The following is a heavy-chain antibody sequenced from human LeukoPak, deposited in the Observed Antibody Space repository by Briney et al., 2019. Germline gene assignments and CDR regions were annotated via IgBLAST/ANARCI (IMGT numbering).Heavy chain of an antibody. CDR2: IKEDGSEK. D-gene: IGHD2-15*01. CDR3: AVLRGGYCSGGSCYGFDY. Sequence: GGSLRLSCAAAGFTFSRYWMSWVRQATGKGLECVAKIKEDGSEKHYVDSVKGRFTISRDNAKNSLYLQMNSLRSEDTAVYYCAVLRGGYCSGGSCYGFDYWGQGTLVTVSS. V-gene: IGHV3-7*03. J-gene: IGHJ4*02. CDR1: GFTFSRYW.